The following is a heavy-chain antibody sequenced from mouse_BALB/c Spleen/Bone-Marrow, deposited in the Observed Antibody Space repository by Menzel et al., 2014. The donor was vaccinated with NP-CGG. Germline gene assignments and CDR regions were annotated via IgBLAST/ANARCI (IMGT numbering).Heavy chain of an antibody. J-gene: IGHJ4*01. CDR2: IRNKAYGYTT. V-gene: IGHV7-3*02. CDR3: ARFPMDY. CDR1: GFTLTDYY. Sequence: EVQVVESGGGLVQPGGSLRLSCTTSGFTLTDYYMSWVRQPPGKALEWLAFIRNKAYGYTTEYSASVRGRFTISRDNSQSILYLQMNTLRAEDSATYYCARFPMDYWGQGTSVTVSS.